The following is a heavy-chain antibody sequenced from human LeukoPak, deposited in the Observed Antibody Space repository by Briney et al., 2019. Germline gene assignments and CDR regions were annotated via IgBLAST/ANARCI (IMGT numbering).Heavy chain of an antibody. V-gene: IGHV3-23*01. D-gene: IGHD6-19*01. CDR3: ARDEWVAVAGTRFDY. CDR1: GFSFSSYA. J-gene: IGHJ4*02. CDR2: ISGSGGST. Sequence: GGSLRLSCVASGFSFSSYAMSWVRQAPGKGLEWVSTISGSGGSTYYADSVKGRFTISRDNAKNSLYLQMNSLRAEDTAVYYCARDEWVAVAGTRFDYWGQGTLVTVSS.